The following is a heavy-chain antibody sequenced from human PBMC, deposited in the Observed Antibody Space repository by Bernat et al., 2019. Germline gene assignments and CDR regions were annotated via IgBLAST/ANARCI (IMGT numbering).Heavy chain of an antibody. CDR2: IRSSSSYI. J-gene: IGHJ4*02. CDR3: ARGDVGYCSSTSCYRTPYYFDY. CDR1: GFTFSSYS. V-gene: IGHV3-21*01. Sequence: EVQLVESGGGLVKPGGSLRLSCAASGFTFSSYSMNWVRQAPGKGLEWVSSIRSSSSYIYYADSVKGRFTISRDNAKNSLYLQMNSLRAEDTAVYYCARGDVGYCSSTSCYRTPYYFDYWGQGTLVTVSS. D-gene: IGHD2-2*01.